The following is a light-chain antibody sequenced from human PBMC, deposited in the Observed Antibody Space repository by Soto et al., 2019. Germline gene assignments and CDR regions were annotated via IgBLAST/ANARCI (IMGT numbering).Light chain of an antibody. J-gene: IGKJ1*01. Sequence: IQMTQSHSTLYASLRESVTMTCRASQNIRKWLAWYQQKPGKAPQLLISDASTLESGVPSRFSGSGSGTEFSLTISSLQPDDFATYYCQQYNSYYRPFGQGTKVDI. CDR1: QNIRKW. CDR3: QQYNSYYRP. CDR2: DAS. V-gene: IGKV1-5*01.